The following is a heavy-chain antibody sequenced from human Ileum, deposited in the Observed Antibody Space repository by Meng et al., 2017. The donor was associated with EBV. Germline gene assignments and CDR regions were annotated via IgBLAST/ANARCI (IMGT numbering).Heavy chain of an antibody. V-gene: IGHV1-8*01. CDR2: MNPKTGTA. Sequence: QVQLVQSGAEVKTPGASVKASVKASGYTFTNYDISSVRQATGQGLEWMGWMNPKTGTAHYAQKFQGRVSMTRDTSITTAYMELSSLTSEDTAVYYCVRTLERGDYWGQGTLVTVSS. CDR1: GYTFTNYD. CDR3: VRTLERGDY. D-gene: IGHD5-24*01. J-gene: IGHJ4*02.